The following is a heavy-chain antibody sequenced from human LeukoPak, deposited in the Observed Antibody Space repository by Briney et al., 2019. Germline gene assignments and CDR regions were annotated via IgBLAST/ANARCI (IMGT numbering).Heavy chain of an antibody. J-gene: IGHJ3*02. CDR3: ASDYYDSSGYPLDAFDI. CDR2: MNPNSGNT. D-gene: IGHD3-22*01. Sequence: GASVKVSCKASGYTFTSYGINWVRQATGQGLEWMGWMNPNSGNTGYAQKFQGRVTMTRNTSISTAYMELSSLRSEDTAVYYCASDYYDSSGYPLDAFDIWGQGTMVTVSS. V-gene: IGHV1-8*02. CDR1: GYTFTSYG.